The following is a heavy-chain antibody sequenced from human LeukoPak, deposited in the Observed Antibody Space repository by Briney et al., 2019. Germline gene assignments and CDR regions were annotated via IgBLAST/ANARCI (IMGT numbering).Heavy chain of an antibody. J-gene: IGHJ4*02. V-gene: IGHV3-23*01. Sequence: PGGSLRLPCAASGFTFSSYAMSWVRQAPGKGLEWVSAIGCSGSTTYYADSVKGRFTISRDNSKNTVLLQMNSLRAEDAAVYYCAPRGYPTVFHYWGQGTLVTVSS. CDR1: GFTFSSYA. CDR3: APRGYPTVFHY. D-gene: IGHD3-10*01. CDR2: IGCSGSTT.